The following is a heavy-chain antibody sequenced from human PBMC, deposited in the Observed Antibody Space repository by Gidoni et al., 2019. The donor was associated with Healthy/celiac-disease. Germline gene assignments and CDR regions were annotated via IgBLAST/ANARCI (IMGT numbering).Heavy chain of an antibody. J-gene: IGHJ6*03. D-gene: IGHD2-15*01. CDR1: GGSFSGYY. CDR3: ARAVRGCSGGSCYGPYYYYYYMDV. CDR2: INHSGST. Sequence: QVQLQQWGAGLLKPSETLSLTCAVYGGSFSGYYWSWIRQPPGKGLEWIGEINHSGSTNYNPSLKSRVTISVDTSKNQFSLKLSSVTAADTAVYYCARAVRGCSGGSCYGPYYYYYYMDVWGKGTTVTVSS. V-gene: IGHV4-34*01.